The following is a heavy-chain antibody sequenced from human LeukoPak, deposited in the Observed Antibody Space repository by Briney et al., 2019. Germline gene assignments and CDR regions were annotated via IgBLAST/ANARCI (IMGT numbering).Heavy chain of an antibody. CDR3: ARDIVSGSGSLDY. Sequence: GGSLRLSCAASRFSFSNYWLPWVRQAPGTGLVWVSRVKSDGSNPSYADSVKGRFTISRDNAENMLYLQMNTLGAEDTAVYYCARDIVSGSGSLDYWGQGTLVTVSS. D-gene: IGHD3-10*01. V-gene: IGHV3-74*01. CDR1: RFSFSNYW. J-gene: IGHJ4*02. CDR2: VKSDGSNP.